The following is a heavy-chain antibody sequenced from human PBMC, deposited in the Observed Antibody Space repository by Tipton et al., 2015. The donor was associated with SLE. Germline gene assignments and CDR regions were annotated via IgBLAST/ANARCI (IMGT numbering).Heavy chain of an antibody. D-gene: IGHD3-10*01. V-gene: IGHV3-30*18. CDR3: AKDWDYYGSGTRDAFDI. J-gene: IGHJ4*02. CDR1: GFTFSSYG. CDR2: ILFDGSNK. Sequence: RSLRLSCAASGFTFSSYGMHWVRQAPGKGLEWLAGILFDGSNKYYADSVKGRITISRDNSKNTTYVEINSLRGEDTAVYYCAKDWDYYGSGTRDAFDIWGQGTLVTVSS.